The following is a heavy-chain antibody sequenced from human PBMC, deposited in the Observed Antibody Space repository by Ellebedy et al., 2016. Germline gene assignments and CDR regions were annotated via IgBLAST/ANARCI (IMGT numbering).Heavy chain of an antibody. CDR3: ATYGGLDV. Sequence: GESLKISXKASGYSFSNYWIGWVRQMPGKGLEWMGVIYPRDSDTRYCQSLKGHITISADTSSSTAYLQWTSLKASGSGVYYCATYGGLDVWGKGTTVTVSS. V-gene: IGHV5-51*01. J-gene: IGHJ6*04. CDR1: GYSFSNYW. CDR2: IYPRDSDT. D-gene: IGHD2-21*01.